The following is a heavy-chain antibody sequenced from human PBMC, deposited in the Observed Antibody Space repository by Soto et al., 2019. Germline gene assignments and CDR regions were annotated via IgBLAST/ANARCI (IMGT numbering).Heavy chain of an antibody. V-gene: IGHV3-73*01. Sequence: GGSLRLSCATSGFIFSGSAMHWVRQASGKGLEWVGRISSKPTGYATAYAASVKGRFTISRDDSTNTAFLQMSSLTIEDTALYYCARHGGETHSSTWFDLDTWGQGTLVTVSS. D-gene: IGHD6-13*01. J-gene: IGHJ5*02. CDR1: GFIFSGSA. CDR3: ARHGGETHSSTWFDLDT. CDR2: ISSKPTGYAT.